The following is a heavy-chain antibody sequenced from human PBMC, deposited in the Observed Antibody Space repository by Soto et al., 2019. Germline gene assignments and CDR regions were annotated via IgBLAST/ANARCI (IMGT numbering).Heavy chain of an antibody. CDR1: GDSVSSSSAA. CDR2: TCYRSKWIH. CDR3: AGVVWFRGMDV. J-gene: IGHJ6*02. D-gene: IGHD3-16*01. Sequence: SQTLSLTCDISGDSVSSSSAAWNWIRQSPSRGLEWLGRTCYRSKWIHEYTLSMESRITINPDTSKNQFSLHIYSVTPEDTAVYYCAGVVWFRGMDVWGQGTPVTVSS. V-gene: IGHV6-1*01.